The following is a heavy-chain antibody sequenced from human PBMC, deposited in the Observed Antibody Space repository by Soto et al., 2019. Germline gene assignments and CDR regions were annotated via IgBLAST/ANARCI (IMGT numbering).Heavy chain of an antibody. CDR1: GFTFSSYG. J-gene: IGHJ4*02. CDR2: IWYDGSNK. Sequence: GGSLRLSCAASGFTFSSYGMHWVRQAPGKGLEWVAVIWYDGSNKYYADSVKGRFTISRDNSKNTLYLQMNSLRAEDTAVYYCARGSSYYDSSGYRYFDYWGQGTLVTVSS. D-gene: IGHD3-22*01. CDR3: ARGSSYYDSSGYRYFDY. V-gene: IGHV3-33*01.